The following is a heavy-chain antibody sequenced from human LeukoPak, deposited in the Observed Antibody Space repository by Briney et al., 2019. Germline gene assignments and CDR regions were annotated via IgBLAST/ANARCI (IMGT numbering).Heavy chain of an antibody. Sequence: SETPSLTCTVSGGSISSYYWSWIRQPAGKGLEWIGRIYISGSTNYNPSLKSRVTISVDTSKNQFSLKLSSVTAADTAVYYCARESVYCSGGSCYRLFDYWGQGTLVTVSS. CDR1: GGSISSYY. V-gene: IGHV4-4*07. CDR3: ARESVYCSGGSCYRLFDY. J-gene: IGHJ4*02. D-gene: IGHD2-15*01. CDR2: IYISGST.